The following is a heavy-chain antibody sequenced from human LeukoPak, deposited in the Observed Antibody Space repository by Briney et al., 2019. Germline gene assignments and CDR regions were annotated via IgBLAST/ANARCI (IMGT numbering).Heavy chain of an antibody. CDR3: AKDPSFRPGYFDY. Sequence: PGGSLRLSCAASGFTFSSYGMHWIRQAPGKGLEWVAFIRYDGSNKYYADSAKGRSTISRDNSKNTLYLQMNSLRAEDTALYYCAKDPSFRPGYFDYWGQGTLVTVSS. CDR1: GFTFSSYG. J-gene: IGHJ4*02. V-gene: IGHV3-30*02. CDR2: IRYDGSNK.